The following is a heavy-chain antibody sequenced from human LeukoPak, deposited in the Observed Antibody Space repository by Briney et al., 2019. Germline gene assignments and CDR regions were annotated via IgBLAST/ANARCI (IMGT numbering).Heavy chain of an antibody. CDR3: SPVLRFLEWSSGFDP. V-gene: IGHV3-9*01. D-gene: IGHD3-3*01. J-gene: IGHJ5*02. CDR2: ISWNSGSI. Sequence: GGSLRLSCAASGFTFDDYAMHWVRQAPGKGLEWVSGISWNSGSIGYADSVKGRFTISRDNAKNSLYLQMNSLRAEDTAVYYCSPVLRFLEWSSGFDPWGQGTLVTVSS. CDR1: GFTFDDYA.